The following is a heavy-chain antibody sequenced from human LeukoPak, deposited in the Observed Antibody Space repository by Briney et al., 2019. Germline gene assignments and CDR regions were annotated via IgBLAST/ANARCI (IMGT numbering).Heavy chain of an antibody. Sequence: SETLSLTCTVSGGSISSSSYYWGWIRQPPGKGLEWIGSIYYSGSTYYNPSLKSRVTISVDTSKNQFSLKLSSVTAADTAVYYCARDLSGYSSSWSRYYFDYWGQGTLVTVSS. D-gene: IGHD6-13*01. J-gene: IGHJ4*02. CDR2: IYYSGST. CDR1: GGSISSSSYY. CDR3: ARDLSGYSSSWSRYYFDY. V-gene: IGHV4-39*07.